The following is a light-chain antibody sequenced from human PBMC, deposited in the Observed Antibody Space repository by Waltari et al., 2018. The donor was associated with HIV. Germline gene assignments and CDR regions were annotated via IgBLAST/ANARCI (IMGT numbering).Light chain of an antibody. Sequence: SALTQYPPVSVALTQTDKLMCKRDTRRSQYETWYQQKPGQAPVLVIFGKNDRPSGIPDRFSGSDSGNTASLTITGAQAEDEADYYCNSRDSSGNHVVFGGGTKLTVL. CDR1: TRRSQY. CDR2: GKN. J-gene: IGLJ2*01. V-gene: IGLV3-19*01. CDR3: NSRDSSGNHVV.